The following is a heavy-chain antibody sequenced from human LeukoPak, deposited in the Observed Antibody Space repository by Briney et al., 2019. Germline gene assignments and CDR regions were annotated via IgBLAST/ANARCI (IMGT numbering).Heavy chain of an antibody. CDR3: ARGDIALDY. D-gene: IGHD5-12*01. V-gene: IGHV6-1*01. Sequence: SQTLSLTCAISGDSVSSNSAVWNWIRQSPSRGLEWLGRTYYKSKWSSDFAISVKSRITINPDTSKNQFSLHLNSVTPEDTAVYCCARGDIALDYWGQGTLVTVSS. CDR2: TYYKSKWSS. CDR1: GDSVSSNSAV. J-gene: IGHJ4*02.